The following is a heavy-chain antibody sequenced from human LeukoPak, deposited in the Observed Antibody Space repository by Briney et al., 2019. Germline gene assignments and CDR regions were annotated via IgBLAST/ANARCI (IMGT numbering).Heavy chain of an antibody. J-gene: IGHJ4*02. V-gene: IGHV3-7*01. CDR2: IQPDGSGA. CDR3: AREDDHNTNDC. Sequence: GGALRLSCAASGFSVSTKYMSWFRQAPGKGLEWVGNIQPDGSGAFYVDAMRGRFTISRDNAQNSLYLQINSLRAEDTAVYYCAREDDHNTNDCWGQGTLVTVSS. D-gene: IGHD5-24*01. CDR1: GFSVSTKY.